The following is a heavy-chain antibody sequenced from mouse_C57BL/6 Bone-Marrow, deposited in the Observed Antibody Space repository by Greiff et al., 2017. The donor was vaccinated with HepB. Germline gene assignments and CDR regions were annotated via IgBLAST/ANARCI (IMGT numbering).Heavy chain of an antibody. J-gene: IGHJ4*01. D-gene: IGHD1-1*01. V-gene: IGHV1-64*01. Sequence: QVQLQQPGAELVKPGASVKLSCKASGYTFTSYWMHWVKQRPGQGLEWIGMIHPNSGSTNYNEKFKSKATLTVDKSSSTAYMQLSSLTSEDSAVYYCARPITTVVAPYAIDYWGQGTSVTVSS. CDR3: ARPITTVVAPYAIDY. CDR2: IHPNSGST. CDR1: GYTFTSYW.